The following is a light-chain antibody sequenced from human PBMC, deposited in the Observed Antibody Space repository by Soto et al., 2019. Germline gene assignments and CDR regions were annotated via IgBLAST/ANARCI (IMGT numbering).Light chain of an antibody. V-gene: IGKV1-9*01. CDR1: QGISSY. CDR3: QQHNTYPIT. CDR2: AAS. Sequence: DIQLTQSPSFLSASVGDRATITCRASQGISSYLAWYQQKPGNAPRLLIYAASTLQSGVPSRFSGSGSGPEFTLTISSLQPEDFATYHCQQHNTYPITFGQGTRLEIK. J-gene: IGKJ5*01.